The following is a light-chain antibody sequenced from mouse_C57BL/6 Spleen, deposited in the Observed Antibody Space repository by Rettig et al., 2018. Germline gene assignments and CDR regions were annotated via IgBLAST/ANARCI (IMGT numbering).Light chain of an antibody. V-gene: IGLV1*01. J-gene: IGLJ1*01. CDR3: ALWSSNHLV. CDR1: TGAVTTSNY. Sequence: QAVVTQESALTTSPGETVTLTCRLSTGAVTTSNYANWVQEKSDHLFTGLIGGTNNRAPGVPARFSGSLIGDKAALTITGAQTEDEAIYFCALWSSNHLVFGGGTKLTVL. CDR2: GTN.